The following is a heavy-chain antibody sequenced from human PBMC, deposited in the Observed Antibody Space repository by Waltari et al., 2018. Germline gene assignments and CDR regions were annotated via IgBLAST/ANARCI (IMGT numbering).Heavy chain of an antibody. CDR2: IYHSGST. CDR1: GYSISSGYY. CDR3: ARVRYYDFWSGYYAFDY. V-gene: IGHV4-38-2*02. Sequence: QVQLQESGPGLVKPSETLSLTCTVSGYSISSGYYWGWIRQPPGKGLEWIGSIYHSGSTYSTPSLKSRVTISGETSKNQFSLKLSSVTAADTAVYYCARVRYYDFWSGYYAFDYWGQGTLVTVSS. D-gene: IGHD3-3*01. J-gene: IGHJ4*02.